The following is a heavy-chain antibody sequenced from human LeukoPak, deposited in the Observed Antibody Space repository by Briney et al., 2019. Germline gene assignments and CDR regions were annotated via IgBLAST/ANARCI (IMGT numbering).Heavy chain of an antibody. CDR2: IIPILGIA. CDR1: GGTFSSYA. Sequence: ASVKVSCKASGGTFSSYAISWVRQAPGQGLEWMGRIIPILGIANYAQKFQGGVTITADKSTSTAYMELSSLRSEDTAVYYCASLGPYDSSGYYLYYFDYWGQGTLVTVSS. V-gene: IGHV1-69*04. J-gene: IGHJ4*02. D-gene: IGHD3-22*01. CDR3: ASLGPYDSSGYYLYYFDY.